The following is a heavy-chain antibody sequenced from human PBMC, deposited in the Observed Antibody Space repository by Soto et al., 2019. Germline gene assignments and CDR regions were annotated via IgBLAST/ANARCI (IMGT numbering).Heavy chain of an antibody. D-gene: IGHD2-2*01. CDR2: ISAYNGNT. Sequence: GASVKVSCKASGYTFTSYGIGWVRQAPGQGLEWMGWISAYNGNTNYAQKLQGRVTMTTDTSTSTAYMELRSLRSDDTAVYYCARKGYCSSTSCYSRVYYYYSMDVWGQGTTVTVSS. CDR1: GYTFTSYG. V-gene: IGHV1-18*04. CDR3: ARKGYCSSTSCYSRVYYYYSMDV. J-gene: IGHJ6*02.